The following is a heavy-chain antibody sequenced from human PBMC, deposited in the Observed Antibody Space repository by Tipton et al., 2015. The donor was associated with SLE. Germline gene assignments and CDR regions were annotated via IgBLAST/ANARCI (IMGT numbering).Heavy chain of an antibody. Sequence: TLSLTCTVSGGSISSHYWSWIRQPPGKGLEWIGYIYFSGSTNYNPSLNSRVTISVDTSKNQFSLKLTSVTAADTAVYYCARTPLRLGALYYGMDVWGQGTTVTVSS. CDR3: ARTPLRLGALYYGMDV. D-gene: IGHD6-19*01. CDR2: IYFSGST. CDR1: GGSISSHY. V-gene: IGHV4-59*11. J-gene: IGHJ6*02.